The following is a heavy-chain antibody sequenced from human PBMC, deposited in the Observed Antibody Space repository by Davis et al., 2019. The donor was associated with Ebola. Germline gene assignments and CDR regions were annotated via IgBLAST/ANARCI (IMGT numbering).Heavy chain of an antibody. CDR1: GFTFSSYW. CDR3: ARENVEMATILVNGWFDP. CDR2: ISTSGSTI. D-gene: IGHD5-24*01. Sequence: GGSLRLSCAASGFTFSSYWMSWVRQAPGKGLEWVSYISTSGSTIYYADSVKGRFTISRDNSKNTLYLQMNSLRAEDTAVYYCARENVEMATILVNGWFDPWGQGTLVTVSS. J-gene: IGHJ5*02. V-gene: IGHV3-48*01.